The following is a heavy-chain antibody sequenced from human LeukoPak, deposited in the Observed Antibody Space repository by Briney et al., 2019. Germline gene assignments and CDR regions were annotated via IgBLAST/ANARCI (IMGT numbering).Heavy chain of an antibody. CDR3: ATGSQLGSYNWFEP. J-gene: IGHJ5*02. V-gene: IGHV4-38-2*01. D-gene: IGHD3-10*01. CDR2: IHHSGAT. CDR1: GYYISNGFY. Sequence: SETLSLTCAVSGYYISNGFYWGWIRQPPGKGLEYIGSIHHSGATYYNPSLKGRLTISLDTSKNQFSLDLTSVTAADTAIYYCATGSQLGSYNWFEPWGQGTLVTVSS.